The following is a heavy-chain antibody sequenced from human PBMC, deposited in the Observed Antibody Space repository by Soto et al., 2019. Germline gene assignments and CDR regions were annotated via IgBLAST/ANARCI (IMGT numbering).Heavy chain of an antibody. J-gene: IGHJ6*02. CDR1: GFTFSNFD. V-gene: IGHV3-13*05. D-gene: IGHD2-2*02. Sequence: ASLRLSCATSGFTFSNFDMHWVRQVPGTGLEWVSAIGAARDPYYLGSVKGRFTISRENAKNSVYLQMNDLRAGDSAVYYCARAYTGRLPRRADYYYAMDVWGQGTTVTVSS. CDR3: ARAYTGRLPRRADYYYAMDV. CDR2: IGAARDP.